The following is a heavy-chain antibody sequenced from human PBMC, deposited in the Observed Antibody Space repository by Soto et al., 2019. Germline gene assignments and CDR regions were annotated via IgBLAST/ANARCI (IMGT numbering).Heavy chain of an antibody. V-gene: IGHV3-9*01. Sequence: EVQLVESGGGLVQPGRSLRLSCAASGFTFDDYATHWVRQAPGKGLEWVSGISWNSGSIGYADSVKGRFTISRDNAKNSLYLQMNSLRAEDTALYYCATDIGGYSYDYFDYWGQGTLVTVSS. CDR1: GFTFDDYA. D-gene: IGHD5-18*01. CDR3: ATDIGGYSYDYFDY. CDR2: ISWNSGSI. J-gene: IGHJ4*02.